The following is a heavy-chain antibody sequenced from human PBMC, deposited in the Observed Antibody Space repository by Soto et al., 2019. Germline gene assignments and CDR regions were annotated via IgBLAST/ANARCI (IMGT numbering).Heavy chain of an antibody. V-gene: IGHV3-30*18. Sequence: GGSLRLSCAASGFTFSSYGMHWVRQAPGKGLEWVAVISYDGSNKYYADSVKGRFTISRDNSKNTLYLQMNSLRAEDTAGYYCAKDHKEYSSGWYDGMDVWGQGTTVTVSS. D-gene: IGHD6-19*01. CDR3: AKDHKEYSSGWYDGMDV. CDR2: ISYDGSNK. CDR1: GFTFSSYG. J-gene: IGHJ6*02.